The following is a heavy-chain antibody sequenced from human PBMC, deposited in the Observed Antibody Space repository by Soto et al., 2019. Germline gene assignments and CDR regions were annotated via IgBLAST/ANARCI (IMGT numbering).Heavy chain of an antibody. V-gene: IGHV1-69*12. D-gene: IGHD2-15*01. J-gene: IGHJ5*02. CDR3: ASVVAAPAYNWFDP. CDR2: IIPIFGTA. Sequence: QVQLVQSGAEVKKPGSSVKVSCKASGGTFSSYAISWVRQAPGQGLEWMGGIIPIFGTANYAQKFQGRVRIPADESTSTAYRELSSLRSEDTAVYYCASVVAAPAYNWFDPWGQGTLVTVSS. CDR1: GGTFSSYA.